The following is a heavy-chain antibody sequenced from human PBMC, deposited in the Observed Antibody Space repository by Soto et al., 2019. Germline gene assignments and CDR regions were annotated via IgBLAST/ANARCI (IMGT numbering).Heavy chain of an antibody. V-gene: IGHV3-48*03. CDR1: GFTFSSYE. J-gene: IGHJ4*02. CDR2: ISSSGSTI. Sequence: GSLRLSCAASGFTFSSYEMNWVRQAPGKGLEWLSYISSSGSTIYYADSPKGRFTISRDNAKNSLYLQMNSLRAEDTAVYYCAREDSSDVFDYWGQGTLVTVSS. D-gene: IGHD1-26*01. CDR3: AREDSSDVFDY.